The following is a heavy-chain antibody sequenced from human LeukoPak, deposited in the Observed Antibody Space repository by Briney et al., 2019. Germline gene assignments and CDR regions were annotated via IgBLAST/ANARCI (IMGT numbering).Heavy chain of an antibody. CDR1: GGSISSGEYY. D-gene: IGHD2-2*03. V-gene: IGHV4-30-4*08. J-gene: IGHJ6*03. Sequence: SGTLSLTCAVSGGSISSGEYYWGWVREPPGRGVGWVGYIYYSGSTYYNPPLTSRVTISVDTSKNQFSLKLSSVSAADTAVYYCASVRGGYCSSTRCYDYMDVWGKGTTVTVSS. CDR3: ASVRGGYCSSTRCYDYMDV. CDR2: IYYSGST.